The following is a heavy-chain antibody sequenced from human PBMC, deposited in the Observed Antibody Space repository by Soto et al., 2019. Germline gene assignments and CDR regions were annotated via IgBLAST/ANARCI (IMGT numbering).Heavy chain of an antibody. J-gene: IGHJ6*02. D-gene: IGHD1-26*01. CDR2: ISAYNGNT. CDR3: ARDAPINSGSQSLRVYYYYGMDV. V-gene: IGHV1-18*01. Sequence: QVQLVQSGAEVKKPGASVKVSCKASGYTFTSYGISWVRQAPGQGLEWMGWISAYNGNTNYAQKLQGRVTMTTDTSTSTAYMELRSLISDDTAVYYCARDAPINSGSQSLRVYYYYGMDVWGQGTTVTVSS. CDR1: GYTFTSYG.